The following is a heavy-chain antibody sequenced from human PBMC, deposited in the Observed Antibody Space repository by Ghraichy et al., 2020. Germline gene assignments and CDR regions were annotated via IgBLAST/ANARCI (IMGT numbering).Heavy chain of an antibody. D-gene: IGHD3-22*01. J-gene: IGHJ2*01. CDR3: AGTPGIDSSGYYRNYWYFDL. CDR1: GGSISSYY. Sequence: SETLSLTCTVSGGSISSYYWSWIRQPPGKGLEWIGYIYYSGSTNYNPSLKSRVTISVDTSKNQFSLKLSSVTAADTAVYYCAGTPGIDSSGYYRNYWYFDLWGRGTLVTVSS. CDR2: IYYSGST. V-gene: IGHV4-59*01.